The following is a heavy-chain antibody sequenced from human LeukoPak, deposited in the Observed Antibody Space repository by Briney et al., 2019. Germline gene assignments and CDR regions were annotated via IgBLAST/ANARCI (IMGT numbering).Heavy chain of an antibody. CDR1: GYTFTGYY. V-gene: IGHV1-2*02. Sequence: WASVKVSCKASGYTFTGYYMHWVRQAPGQGLEWMGWINPNSGGTNYAQKFQGRVTMTTDTSTSTAYMDLRSLRSDDTAVYYCARDRHRRHYYDSSLHPPLDYWGQGTLVTVSS. J-gene: IGHJ4*02. CDR3: ARDRHRRHYYDSSLHPPLDY. D-gene: IGHD3-22*01. CDR2: INPNSGGT.